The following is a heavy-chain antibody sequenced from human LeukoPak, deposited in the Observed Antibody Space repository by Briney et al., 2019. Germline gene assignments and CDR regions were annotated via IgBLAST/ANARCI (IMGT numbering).Heavy chain of an antibody. D-gene: IGHD4-17*01. J-gene: IGHJ6*03. Sequence: SETPSLTCAVYGGSFSGYYWSWIRQPPGKGLEWIGEINHSGSTNYNPSLKSRVTISVDTSKNQFSLKLSSVTAADTAVYYCAGGYYGRYYYYYMDVWGKGTTVTVSS. V-gene: IGHV4-34*01. CDR2: INHSGST. CDR3: AGGYYGRYYYYYMDV. CDR1: GGSFSGYY.